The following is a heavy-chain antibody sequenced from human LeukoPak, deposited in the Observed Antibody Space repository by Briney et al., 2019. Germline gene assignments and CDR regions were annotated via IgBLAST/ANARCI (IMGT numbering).Heavy chain of an antibody. CDR1: GFTFSSYS. D-gene: IGHD1-14*01. J-gene: IGHJ6*03. Sequence: GGSLRLSCAASGFTFSSYSMNWVRQAPGKGLEWVSGISWNSGSIGYADSVKGRFTISRDNAKNSLYLQMNSLRAEDMALYYCAKDISGAGYYYMDVWGKGTTVTVSS. V-gene: IGHV3-9*03. CDR3: AKDISGAGYYYMDV. CDR2: ISWNSGSI.